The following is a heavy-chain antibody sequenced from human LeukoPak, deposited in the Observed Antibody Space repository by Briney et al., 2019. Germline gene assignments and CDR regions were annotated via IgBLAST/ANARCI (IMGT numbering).Heavy chain of an antibody. Sequence: GGSLRLSCAASGFTFSNAWMSWVRQAPGKGLEWVGRIKSKTDGGTTDYAAPVNGIFTISRDDTKNNLVLKINNVKAGDTAVYHCTYARHCSSSGWYYHDAFDIWGQGTMVTVSS. V-gene: IGHV3-15*01. D-gene: IGHD6-19*01. CDR3: TYARHCSSSGWYYHDAFDI. CDR2: IKSKTDGGTT. CDR1: GFTFSNAW. J-gene: IGHJ3*02.